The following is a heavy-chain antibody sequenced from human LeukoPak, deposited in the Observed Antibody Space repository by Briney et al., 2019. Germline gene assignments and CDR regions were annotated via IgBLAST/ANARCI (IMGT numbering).Heavy chain of an antibody. CDR1: GSTFSSYW. Sequence: GGSLRLSCVASGSTFSSYWMHWVRQDPRKGLVWVSRINGDGRNINYADSVRGRFTISRNNAKNTLYLQMNTLRVEDTAVYYCARSEEWLREDYFDYWGQGTLVTVSS. J-gene: IGHJ4*02. D-gene: IGHD5-12*01. CDR2: INGDGRNI. V-gene: IGHV3-74*01. CDR3: ARSEEWLREDYFDY.